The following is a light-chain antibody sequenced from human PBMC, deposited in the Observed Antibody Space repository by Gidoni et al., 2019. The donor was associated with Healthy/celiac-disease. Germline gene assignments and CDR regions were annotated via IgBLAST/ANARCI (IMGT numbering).Light chain of an antibody. CDR1: QSISSY. J-gene: IGKJ4*01. CDR2: AAS. CDR3: QQSYSTPT. Sequence: DIQITQSPSSLSASVGDRVTITCRASQSISSYLNWYQHKPGKARKLLIYAASSLQSAVPSTFSGSGSGTDFTITISSLQPEDFASYYCQQSYSTPTFGGGTKVEIK. V-gene: IGKV1-39*01.